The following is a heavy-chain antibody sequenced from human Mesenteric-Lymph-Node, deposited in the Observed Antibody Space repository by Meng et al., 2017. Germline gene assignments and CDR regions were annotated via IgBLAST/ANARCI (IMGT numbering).Heavy chain of an antibody. V-gene: IGHV1-46*01. J-gene: IGHJ4*02. CDR2: INPSGGST. Sequence: ASVKVSCKASGYTLTTYHMHWVRQAPGQGLEWMGIINPSGGSTTYAQKFQGRVTMTRDTSTSTVYMELSSLRSDDTAVYYCARTRFYNSNSYYEFGYWGQGILVTVSS. CDR3: ARTRFYNSNSYYEFGY. D-gene: IGHD3-10*01. CDR1: GYTLTTYH.